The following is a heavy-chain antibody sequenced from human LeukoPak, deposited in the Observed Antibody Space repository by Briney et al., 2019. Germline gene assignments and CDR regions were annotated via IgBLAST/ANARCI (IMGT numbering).Heavy chain of an antibody. CDR1: GFTFSRYD. V-gene: IGHV3-13*01. J-gene: IGHJ4*02. Sequence: GSLRLSCAASGFTFSRYDMHWVRQATGKGLEWVSGIGTAGDTYYAGSVKGRFTIPRENAKNSLYLQMNSLTAGDTAVYYCAGAGSETQWRAFDFWGQGALVTVFS. CDR3: AGAGSETQWRAFDF. CDR2: IGTAGDT. D-gene: IGHD6-19*01.